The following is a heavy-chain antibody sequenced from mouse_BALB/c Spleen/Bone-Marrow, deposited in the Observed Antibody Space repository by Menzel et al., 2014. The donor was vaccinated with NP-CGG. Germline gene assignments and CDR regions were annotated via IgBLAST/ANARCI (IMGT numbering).Heavy chain of an antibody. D-gene: IGHD2-1*01. Sequence: EVMLVESGGGLVQPGGSMKLSCVASGFTFSNYWMNWVRQSPEKGLEWVAEIRLKSNNXATHYAESVKGRFTISRDDSKSSVYLQMNNLRAEDTGIYYCTRGIYYGNYYAMDYWGQGTSVTVSS. CDR3: TRGIYYGNYYAMDY. CDR1: GFTFSNYW. V-gene: IGHV6-6*02. J-gene: IGHJ4*01. CDR2: IRLKSNNXAT.